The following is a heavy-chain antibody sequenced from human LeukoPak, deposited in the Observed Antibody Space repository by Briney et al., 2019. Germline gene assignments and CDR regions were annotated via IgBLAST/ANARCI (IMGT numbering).Heavy chain of an antibody. Sequence: SETLSLTCTVSGYSISSGYYWGWIRQPAGKGLEWIGRIYTSGSTNYNPSLKSRVTMSVDTSKNQFSLKLSSVTAADTAVYYCAKGDENDYWGQGTLVTVSS. V-gene: IGHV4-4*07. J-gene: IGHJ4*02. CDR1: GYSISSGYY. CDR3: AKGDENDY. CDR2: IYTSGST. D-gene: IGHD3-16*01.